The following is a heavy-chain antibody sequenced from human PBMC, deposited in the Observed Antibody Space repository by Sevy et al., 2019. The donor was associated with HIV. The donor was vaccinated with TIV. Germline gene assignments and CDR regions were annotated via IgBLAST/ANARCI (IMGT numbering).Heavy chain of an antibody. J-gene: IGHJ4*02. CDR3: ARSYFDV. Sequence: GGSLRLSCAASGFTFHTYWMQWVRQAPGKGLEWVANIRQDGNEIYYADSVKGRFTISRDNAKQSVYLEMNNLRVEDSGFYYCARSYFDVWGQGTLVTVSS. CDR2: IRQDGNEI. V-gene: IGHV3-7*01. CDR1: GFTFHTYW.